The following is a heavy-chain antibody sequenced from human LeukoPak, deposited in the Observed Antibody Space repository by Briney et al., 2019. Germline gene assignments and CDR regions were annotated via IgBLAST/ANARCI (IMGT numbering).Heavy chain of an antibody. CDR2: ISSSGNSI. D-gene: IGHD3-10*01. V-gene: IGHV3-11*04. J-gene: IGHJ4*02. Sequence: GGSLRLSCAASGFTFSDYYMSWIRQAPGKGLEWVSYISSSGNSISYADSVKGRFTISRDNAKNSLYLQMNSLRAEDTAVYYCARTGVDYGSGSYYFDYWGQGTLVTVSS. CDR1: GFTFSDYY. CDR3: ARTGVDYGSGSYYFDY.